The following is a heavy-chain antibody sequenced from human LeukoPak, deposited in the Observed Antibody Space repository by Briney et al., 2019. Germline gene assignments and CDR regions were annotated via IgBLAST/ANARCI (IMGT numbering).Heavy chain of an antibody. J-gene: IGHJ4*02. CDR1: VYTLTELS. Sequence: ASVKVSCKFSVYTLTELSMHWLRQAPGRELEWMGGFDPEDGETIYAQKFQGRVTMTEDTSTDTAYMELSSLRSEDTAVYYCATCNPYYYGSRNLKELDYWGQGTLVTVSS. D-gene: IGHD3-10*01. CDR3: ATCNPYYYGSRNLKELDY. V-gene: IGHV1-24*01. CDR2: FDPEDGET.